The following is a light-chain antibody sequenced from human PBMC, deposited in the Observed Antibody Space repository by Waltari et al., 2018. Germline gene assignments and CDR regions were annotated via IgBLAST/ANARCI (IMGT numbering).Light chain of an antibody. CDR3: HSHTSSITTVI. Sequence: VSGSPGQSITISCTGTSSDVGGYNYVSWYQHHPGKAPKLIIYEVSKRPSGVSYRFSGSKSGNTASLTISGLQAEDEADYYCHSHTSSITTVIFGGGTKLTV. CDR1: SSDVGGYNY. V-gene: IGLV2-14*01. J-gene: IGLJ2*01. CDR2: EVS.